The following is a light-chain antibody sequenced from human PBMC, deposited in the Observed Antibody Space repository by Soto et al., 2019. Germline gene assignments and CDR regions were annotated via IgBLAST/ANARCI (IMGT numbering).Light chain of an antibody. V-gene: IGLV1-40*01. Sequence: QSVLTQPPSVSGAPGQRVTIPCTGSSSNIGAGYDVHWYQQLPGTAPRLLIFGNNNRPSGVPDRFSGSKSGTSASLAITGLQAGDEADYYCQSYDSSLSAWVFGGGTKLTVL. J-gene: IGLJ3*02. CDR2: GNN. CDR3: QSYDSSLSAWV. CDR1: SSNIGAGYD.